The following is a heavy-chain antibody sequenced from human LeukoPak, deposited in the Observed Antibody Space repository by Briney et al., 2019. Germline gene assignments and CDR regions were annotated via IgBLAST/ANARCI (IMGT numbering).Heavy chain of an antibody. D-gene: IGHD4-17*01. V-gene: IGHV3-73*01. CDR2: IRSKDNSYAT. CDR3: STQDYGYYYYYGMDV. J-gene: IGHJ6*02. CDR1: RLSFSVSA. Sequence: GGSLKLSCAVSRLSFSVSAMHWVRQASGKGLEWVGRIRSKDNSYATAYAASVKGRFTISRDDSKNTAYLQMNSLKTEDTAVFYCSTQDYGYYYYYGMDVWGQGTTVTVSS.